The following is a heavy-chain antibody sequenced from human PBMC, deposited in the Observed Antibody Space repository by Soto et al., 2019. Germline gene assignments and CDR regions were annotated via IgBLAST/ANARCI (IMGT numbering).Heavy chain of an antibody. CDR3: TRRSIAARPGTSYGMDV. V-gene: IGHV3-73*01. J-gene: IGHJ6*02. CDR1: GFTFSGSA. Sequence: GGSLILSCAASGFTFSGSAMHCVRQASGKGLEWVGRIRSKANSYATAYAASVKGRFTISRDDSKNTAYLQMNSLKTEDTAVYYCTRRSIAARPGTSYGMDVWGQGTTVTVSS. D-gene: IGHD6-6*01. CDR2: IRSKANSYAT.